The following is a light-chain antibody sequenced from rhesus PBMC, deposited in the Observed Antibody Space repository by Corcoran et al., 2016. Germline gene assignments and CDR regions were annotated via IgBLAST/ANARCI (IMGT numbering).Light chain of an antibody. CDR2: AAS. Sequence: DIQMTQSPSALSASVGDRVTISCRASQNIYSNLEWYQQKPGKSHKLLIYAASSLQTGFPSRFSGSGSGTDFTLTISSLQPEDSAAYYCQHYYDIPLTFGGGTKVEIK. CDR3: QHYYDIPLT. CDR1: QNIYSN. J-gene: IGKJ4*01. V-gene: IGKV1S8*01.